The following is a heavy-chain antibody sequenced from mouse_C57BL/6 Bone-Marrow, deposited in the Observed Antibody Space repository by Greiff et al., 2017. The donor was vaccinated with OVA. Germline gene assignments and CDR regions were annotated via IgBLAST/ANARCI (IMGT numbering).Heavy chain of an antibody. Sequence: VKLMESGAELMKPGASVKLSCKATGYTFTGYWIEWVKQRPGHGLEWIGEILPGSGSTNYTEKFKGKATFTADTSSNTAYMQLSSRTTEDSAIYYCAGEGAPYDYDLYWYFDVWGTGTTVTVSS. CDR2: ILPGSGST. V-gene: IGHV1-9*01. CDR3: AGEGAPYDYDLYWYFDV. CDR1: GYTFTGYW. D-gene: IGHD2-4*01. J-gene: IGHJ1*03.